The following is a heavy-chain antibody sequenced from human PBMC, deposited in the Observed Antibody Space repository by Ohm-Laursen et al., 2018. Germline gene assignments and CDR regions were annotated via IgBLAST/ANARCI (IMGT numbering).Heavy chain of an antibody. CDR2: ISSGGSTI. V-gene: IGHV3-11*01. D-gene: IGHD6-13*01. Sequence: GSLRLSCAASGFTFNDYYMVWIRQAPGKGLEWVSYISSGGSTIYYADSVKGRFTISRDNAKNSLYLQMNSLRAGDTAVYYCAGLAGGYHYFNYWGQGTLVTVSS. CDR3: AGLAGGYHYFNY. J-gene: IGHJ4*02. CDR1: GFTFNDYY.